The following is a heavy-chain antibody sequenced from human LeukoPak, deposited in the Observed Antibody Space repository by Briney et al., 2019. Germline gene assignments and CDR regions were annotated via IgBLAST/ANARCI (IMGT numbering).Heavy chain of an antibody. V-gene: IGHV3-7*01. CDR1: GFTFNNYW. J-gene: IGHJ4*02. Sequence: GGSLRLSCAASGFTFNNYWLSWVRQGPGKGLEWVAHIKEDTSHKYYVGSVEGRFTISRDNARNSLYLQMNSLRGEDTAVYFCARQVSREGHFDYWGQGALVTVSS. CDR3: ARQVSREGHFDY. CDR2: IKEDTSHK. D-gene: IGHD1-26*01.